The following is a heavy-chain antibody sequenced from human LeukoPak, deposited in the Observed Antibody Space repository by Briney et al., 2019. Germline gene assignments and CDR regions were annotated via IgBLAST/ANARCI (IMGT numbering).Heavy chain of an antibody. V-gene: IGHV4-34*01. CDR3: ARGRRSSPYGSGRNYYYYYGMDV. CDR1: GGSFSGYY. Sequence: SETLSLTCAVYGGSFSGYYWSWIRQPPGKGLEWIWEINHSGSANYNPSLKSRVTISVDTSKNQFSLKLSSVTAADTAVYYCARGRRSSPYGSGRNYYYYYGMDVWGQGTTVTVSS. J-gene: IGHJ6*02. D-gene: IGHD3-10*01. CDR2: INHSGSA.